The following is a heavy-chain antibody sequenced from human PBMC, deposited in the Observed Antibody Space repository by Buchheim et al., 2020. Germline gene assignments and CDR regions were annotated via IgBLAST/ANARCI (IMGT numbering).Heavy chain of an antibody. CDR3: ARAMVATKTYYYYYGMDV. V-gene: IGHV1-46*01. CDR1: GYTFTSYY. CDR2: INPSGGST. J-gene: IGHJ6*02. Sequence: QVQLVQSGAAVKKPGASVKVSCKASGYTFTSYYMHWVRQAPGQGLEWMGIINPSGGSTSYAPKFQGRVTMTRDTSTRTIYMELGSLRSEDTAVYYCARAMVATKTYYYYYGMDVWGQGTT. D-gene: IGHD5-12*01.